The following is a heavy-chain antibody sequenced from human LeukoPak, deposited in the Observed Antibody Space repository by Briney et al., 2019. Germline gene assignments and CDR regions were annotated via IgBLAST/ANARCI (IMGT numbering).Heavy chain of an antibody. Sequence: PSETLSLTCTVSGGSISSSSYYWGWIRQPPGKGLEWIGSIYYSGSTYYNPSLKSRVTISVDTSKNQFSLKLSSVTAADTAVYYCARFYYGSGSYYNVGPFDIWGQGTMVTVSS. CDR3: ARFYYGSGSYYNVGPFDI. V-gene: IGHV4-39*07. J-gene: IGHJ3*02. CDR2: IYYSGST. CDR1: GGSISSSSYY. D-gene: IGHD3-10*01.